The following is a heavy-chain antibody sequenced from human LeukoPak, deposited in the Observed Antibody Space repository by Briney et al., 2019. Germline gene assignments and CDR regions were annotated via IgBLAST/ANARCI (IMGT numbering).Heavy chain of an antibody. CDR1: GGSFSGYY. Sequence: SETLSLTCAVYGGSFSGYYWSWIRQPPGKGLEWIGEINHSGSTNYNPSLKSRATISVDTSKNQFSLKLSSVTAADTAVYYCARLYKPLVRYYMDVWGKGTTVTVSS. D-gene: IGHD2-2*02. CDR3: ARLYKPLVRYYMDV. CDR2: INHSGST. J-gene: IGHJ6*03. V-gene: IGHV4-34*01.